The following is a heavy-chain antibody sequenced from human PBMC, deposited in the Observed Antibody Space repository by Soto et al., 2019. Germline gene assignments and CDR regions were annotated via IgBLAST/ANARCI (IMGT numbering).Heavy chain of an antibody. D-gene: IGHD4-17*01. Sequence: PXASLRLSFAASGFTFSSYAMSWVRQAPGKGLEWVSIITSDGRTYYADSVKGRFTISRDNSKNTVYLQMNSLRAEDTAVYYCAKDYSTVTTDPLSVVLFDYWGQGALVTVSS. V-gene: IGHV3-23*01. CDR1: GFTFSSYA. CDR3: AKDYSTVTTDPLSVVLFDY. J-gene: IGHJ4*02. CDR2: ITSDGRT.